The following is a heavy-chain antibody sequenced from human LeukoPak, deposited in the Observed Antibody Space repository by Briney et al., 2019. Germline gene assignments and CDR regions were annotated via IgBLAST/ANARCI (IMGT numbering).Heavy chain of an antibody. V-gene: IGHV3-15*01. CDR2: IKSKTDGGTT. J-gene: IGHJ3*02. Sequence: PGGSLRLSFAASGFTFSNAWMSWVRQAPGKGLEWVGRIKSKTDGGTTDCAAPVKGRFTISRDDSKNTLYLQMNSLKTEDTAVYYCTTRLTSWGGHDAFDIWGQGTMVTVSS. CDR1: GFTFSNAW. CDR3: TTRLTSWGGHDAFDI. D-gene: IGHD2-2*01.